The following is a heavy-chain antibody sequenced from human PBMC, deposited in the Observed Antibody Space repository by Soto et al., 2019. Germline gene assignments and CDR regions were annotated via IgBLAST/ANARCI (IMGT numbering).Heavy chain of an antibody. J-gene: IGHJ4*02. Sequence: GGSLRLSCAASGFTFSSYSMNWVRQAPGKGLEWVSYISSSSSTIYYADSVKGRFTISRDNAKNSLYLQMNSLRDEDTAVYYCARGYSYDSSGYYPTLWGQGTLVTVSS. CDR3: ARGYSYDSSGYYPTL. CDR2: ISSSSSTI. V-gene: IGHV3-48*02. D-gene: IGHD3-22*01. CDR1: GFTFSSYS.